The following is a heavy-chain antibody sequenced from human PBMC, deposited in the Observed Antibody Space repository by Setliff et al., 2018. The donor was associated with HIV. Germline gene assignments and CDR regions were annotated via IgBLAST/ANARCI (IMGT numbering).Heavy chain of an antibody. D-gene: IGHD3-10*01. CDR1: GYTFTGHY. V-gene: IGHV1-2*06. CDR3: LRDIKYGSGSSWIGPSLGFDH. Sequence: ASVKVSCKASGYTFTGHYMHWVRQAPGQGLEWMGRINPNSGGTNYAQKFQGKFTMTRDTSISTAYMELSSLRSDDTAVYYCLRDIKYGSGSSWIGPSLGFDHWGQGTLVTVSS. CDR2: INPNSGGT. J-gene: IGHJ4*02.